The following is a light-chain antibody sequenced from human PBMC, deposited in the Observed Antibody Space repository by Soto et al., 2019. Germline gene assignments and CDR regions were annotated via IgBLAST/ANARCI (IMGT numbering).Light chain of an antibody. CDR2: DVS. Sequence: QSLLTQPASVSGSLGQSITISCPGTNSDVGAYNYVSWFRQYPGTAPKLVIYDVSNRPSGVSSRFSGSKSGNAASLTISGLQSEDEADYYCTSYTTSSTLRYVFGTGTKVTVL. V-gene: IGLV2-14*01. CDR3: TSYTTSSTLRYV. J-gene: IGLJ1*01. CDR1: NSDVGAYNY.